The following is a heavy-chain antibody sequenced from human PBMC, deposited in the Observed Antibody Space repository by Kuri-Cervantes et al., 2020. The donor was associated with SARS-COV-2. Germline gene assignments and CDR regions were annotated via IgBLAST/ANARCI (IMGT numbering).Heavy chain of an antibody. D-gene: IGHD3-10*01. V-gene: IGHV1-18*01. CDR3: AREAWFGELLGLFDY. Sequence: ASVKVSCKASGYTFTSYGISWVRQAPGQGLEWMGWISAYNGNTNYAQKLQGRVTMTTDISTSTAYMELRSLRSDDTAVYYCAREAWFGELLGLFDYWGQGTLVTVSS. CDR2: ISAYNGNT. J-gene: IGHJ4*02. CDR1: GYTFTSYG.